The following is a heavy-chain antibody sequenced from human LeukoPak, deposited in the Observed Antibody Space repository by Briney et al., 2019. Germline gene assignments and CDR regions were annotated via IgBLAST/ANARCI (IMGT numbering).Heavy chain of an antibody. CDR3: ARQGYGYVYFDF. V-gene: IGHV2-5*01. CDR2: IYGSDDM. D-gene: IGHD5-18*01. J-gene: IGHJ4*02. CDR1: GFSLDSTAVG. Sequence: ESGPTLVKPTETLTLTCTFSGFSLDSTAVGVGWDSQPPGKALQWLALIYGSDDMRYMPSLQNRLTITKDTSKNLVVLTMANVDPVDTATYYCARQGYGYVYFDFWGRGILVTVSS.